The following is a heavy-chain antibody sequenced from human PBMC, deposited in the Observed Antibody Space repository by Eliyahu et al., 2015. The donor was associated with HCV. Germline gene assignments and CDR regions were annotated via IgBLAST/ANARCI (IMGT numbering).Heavy chain of an antibody. Sequence: EVQVVESGGGLAKPGESLRLXCTVSGFXFSDAWMNWVRQAPGKGLEWVGRVKSKADGGTPGYAAPVKGRFTISRDDSQSTLHLQMNSLKAEDTAVYYCTDGMDIWGQGITVTVSS. D-gene: IGHD5-24*01. V-gene: IGHV3-15*07. CDR1: GFXFSDAW. J-gene: IGHJ6*02. CDR2: VKSKADGGTP. CDR3: TDGMDI.